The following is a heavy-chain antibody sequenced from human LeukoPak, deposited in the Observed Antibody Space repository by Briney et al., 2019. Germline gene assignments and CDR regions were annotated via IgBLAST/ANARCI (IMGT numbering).Heavy chain of an antibody. J-gene: IGHJ5*02. CDR2: INHSGTT. Sequence: SETLSLTCAVYGGSFSGYYWSWLRQRPGKGLEWSGEINHSGTTNYNPSLKSRTTISVDTSKNQFSLKLSSVTAADTAVYYCATERFQWFGELFSWAVFDPWGQGTLVTVSS. V-gene: IGHV4-34*01. CDR1: GGSFSGYY. D-gene: IGHD3-10*01. CDR3: ATERFQWFGELFSWAVFDP.